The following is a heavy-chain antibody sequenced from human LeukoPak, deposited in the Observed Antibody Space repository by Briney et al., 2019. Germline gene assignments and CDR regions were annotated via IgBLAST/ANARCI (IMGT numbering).Heavy chain of an antibody. CDR2: IYYSGTT. Sequence: PSETLSLTCTVSGGSISSSPYYWGWIRQPPGKGLEWIGSIYYSGTTHYNPSLESRVTISVDTSKNQFSLKLSSVTAADTAVYYCARGGYYGSGNDFRFDPWGQGTLVTVSS. V-gene: IGHV4-39*07. CDR3: ARGGYYGSGNDFRFDP. CDR1: GGSISSSPYY. J-gene: IGHJ5*02. D-gene: IGHD3-10*01.